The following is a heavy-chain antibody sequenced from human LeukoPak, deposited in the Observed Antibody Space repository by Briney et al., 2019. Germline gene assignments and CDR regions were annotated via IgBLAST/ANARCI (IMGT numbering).Heavy chain of an antibody. CDR3: ARGLTTAPPLG. CDR1: GFTFSSYE. V-gene: IGHV3-48*03. CDR2: ISSSGSTI. D-gene: IGHD4-17*01. Sequence: GGSLRLSCAASGFTFSSYEMNWVRQAPGKGLEWVSYISSSGSTIYYADSVKGRFTISRDNAENSLYLQMNSLRAEDTAVYYCARGLTTAPPLGWGQGTLVTVSS. J-gene: IGHJ4*02.